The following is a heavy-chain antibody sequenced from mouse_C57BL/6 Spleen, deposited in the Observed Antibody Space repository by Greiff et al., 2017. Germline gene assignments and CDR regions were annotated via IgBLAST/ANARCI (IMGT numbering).Heavy chain of an antibody. CDR3: ARGGVVTNYYAMDY. V-gene: IGHV5-4*03. J-gene: IGHJ4*01. Sequence: DVKLVESGGGLVKPGGSLKLSCAASGFTFSSYAMSWVRQTPEKRLEWVATISDGGSYTYYPDNVKGRFTISGDNAKNNLYLQMSHLKSEDTAMYYCARGGVVTNYYAMDYWGQGTSVTVSS. CDR2: ISDGGSYT. CDR1: GFTFSSYA. D-gene: IGHD2-5*01.